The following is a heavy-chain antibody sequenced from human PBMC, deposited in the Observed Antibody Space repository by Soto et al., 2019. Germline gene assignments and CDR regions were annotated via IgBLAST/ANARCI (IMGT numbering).Heavy chain of an antibody. Sequence: QVQLVQSGAEVRKPGASVKVSCKASGYTFTSYEINWVRQAPGQGLEWMGWMNPNNGNTGYSQNFQGRVTLTRDTSITTAYMELIGLTSQDTATYYCVRVRGSSSWRQRGYFDPWGQGTLVTVSS. J-gene: IGHJ5*02. CDR3: VRVRGSSSWRQRGYFDP. V-gene: IGHV1-8*01. D-gene: IGHD6-13*01. CDR1: GYTFTSYE. CDR2: MNPNNGNT.